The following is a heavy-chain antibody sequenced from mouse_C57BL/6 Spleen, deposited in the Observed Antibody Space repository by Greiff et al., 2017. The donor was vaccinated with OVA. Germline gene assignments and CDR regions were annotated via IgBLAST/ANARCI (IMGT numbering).Heavy chain of an antibody. D-gene: IGHD1-1*01. CDR2: ISYSGST. V-gene: IGHV3-1*01. J-gene: IGHJ4*01. CDR1: GYSITSGYD. CDR3: ARGSYYEEGAMDY. Sequence: DVKLQESGPGMVKPSQSLSLTCTVTGYSITSGYDWHWIRHFPGNKLEWMGYISYSGSTNYNPSLKSRISITHDTSKNHFFLKLNSVTTEDTATYYCARGSYYEEGAMDYWGQGTSVTVSS.